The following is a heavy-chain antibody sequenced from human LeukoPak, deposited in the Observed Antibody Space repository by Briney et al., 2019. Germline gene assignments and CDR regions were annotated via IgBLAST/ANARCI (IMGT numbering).Heavy chain of an antibody. CDR1: GGSITSSGFY. CDR3: ARLSGDHLSFDY. Sequence: SETLSLTCTVSGGSITSSGFYWGWIRQPPGKGLEWIGNIYYGGSAYYNPSLKSRVTISVDTSKNQFSLKLSSVTAADTAVYYCARLSGDHLSFDYWGQGTLVTVSS. D-gene: IGHD4-17*01. V-gene: IGHV4-39*01. J-gene: IGHJ4*02. CDR2: IYYGGSA.